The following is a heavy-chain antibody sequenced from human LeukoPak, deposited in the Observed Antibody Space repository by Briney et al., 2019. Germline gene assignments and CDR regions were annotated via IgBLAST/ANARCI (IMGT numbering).Heavy chain of an antibody. V-gene: IGHV1-8*01. J-gene: IGHJ6*02. Sequence: GASVKVSCKASGYTFTNYDMNWVRQASGQGLEWMGWVNPNSGNAGYAQKFQGRVTMTMATSLSTAYMELSSLRSEDTAVYYCVRAFTEMGYYYYGMDVWGQGTTVTVS. D-gene: IGHD1-14*01. CDR2: VNPNSGNA. CDR3: VRAFTEMGYYYYGMDV. CDR1: GYTFTNYD.